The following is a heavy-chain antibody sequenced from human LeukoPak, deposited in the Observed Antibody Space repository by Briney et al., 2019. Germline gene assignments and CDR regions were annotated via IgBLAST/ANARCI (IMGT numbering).Heavy chain of an antibody. V-gene: IGHV3-48*04. CDR2: ISGSGSTT. D-gene: IGHD6-13*01. CDR1: GFTFSNYA. CDR3: ARGPAAGYYFDY. Sequence: GGSLRLSCAASGFTFSNYAINWVRQAPGRGLEWVSGISGSGSTTHYADSVKGRFTISRDNAKNSLYLQMNSLRAEDTAVYYCARGPAAGYYFDYWGQGTLVTVSS. J-gene: IGHJ4*02.